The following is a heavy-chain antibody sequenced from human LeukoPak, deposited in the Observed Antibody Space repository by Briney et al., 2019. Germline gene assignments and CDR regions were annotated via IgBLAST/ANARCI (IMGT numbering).Heavy chain of an antibody. J-gene: IGHJ3*02. V-gene: IGHV4-59*01. CDR3: ARAHLGYCSGGSCPEAFDI. CDR2: IYYSGST. D-gene: IGHD2-15*01. CDR1: GGSISSYY. Sequence: PSETLSLTCTVSGGSISSYYWSWIRQPPGKGLEWIGYIYYSGSTNYNPSHKSRVTISVDTSKNQFSLKLSSVTAADTAVYYCARAHLGYCSGGSCPEAFDIWGQGTMVTVSS.